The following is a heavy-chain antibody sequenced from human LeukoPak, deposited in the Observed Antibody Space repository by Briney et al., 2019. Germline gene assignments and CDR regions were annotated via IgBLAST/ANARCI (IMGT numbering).Heavy chain of an antibody. V-gene: IGHV4-4*07. J-gene: IGHJ4*02. CDR1: GGSISYYY. D-gene: IGHD4-17*01. CDR3: ARGTVTTLFDY. Sequence: SETLSLTCFVTGGSISYYYWSWIRQPAGEGLEWIGRLYTSGSTDYNPSLKSRVTMSVDTSKNQFSLKLRSVTAADTAVYYCARGTVTTLFDYWGQGTLVTVSS. CDR2: LYTSGST.